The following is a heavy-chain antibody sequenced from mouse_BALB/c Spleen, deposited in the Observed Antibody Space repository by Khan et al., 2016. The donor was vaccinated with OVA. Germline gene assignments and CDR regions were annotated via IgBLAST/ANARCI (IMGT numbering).Heavy chain of an antibody. CDR2: IYPGSGNT. D-gene: IGHD1-1*01. J-gene: IGHJ3*01. CDR1: GYTFTDYY. V-gene: IGHV1-84*02. CDR3: ARGNYYGSTSWLGY. Sequence: QVQLQQSGPELVKPGASVKISCKASGYTFTDYYINWVKQKPGQGLEWIGWIYPGSGNTKYNEKFKGRATLTVDTSSRTAYMQLSSLTSEDTAVYFCARGNYYGSTSWLGYWGQGTLVTVSA.